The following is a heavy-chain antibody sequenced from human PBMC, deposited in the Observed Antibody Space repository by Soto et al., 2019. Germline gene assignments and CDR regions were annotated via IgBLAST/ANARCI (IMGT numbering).Heavy chain of an antibody. CDR3: AKGWGAMASEISCYFYY. V-gene: IGHV3-23*01. D-gene: IGHD5-18*01. CDR2: ISGSGGST. J-gene: IGHJ4*02. CDR1: GFTFSSYA. Sequence: TGGSLRLSCAASGFTFSSYAMSWVRQAPGKGLEWVSAISGSGGSTYYADSVKGRFTISRDNSKNTLYLQMNSLRAEDTAVYYCAKGWGAMASEISCYFYYWGQGTLVTVSS.